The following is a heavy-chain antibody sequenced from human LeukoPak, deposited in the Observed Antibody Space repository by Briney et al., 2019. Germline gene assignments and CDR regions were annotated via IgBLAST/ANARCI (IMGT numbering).Heavy chain of an antibody. CDR1: GGSFSGYY. D-gene: IGHD2-8*02. V-gene: IGHV4-34*01. CDR3: ARVSWWARRAFDI. CDR2: INHSGST. J-gene: IGHJ3*02. Sequence: SETLSLTCAVYGGSFSGYYWSWIRQPPGKGLEWIGEINHSGSTNYNPSLKSRVTISVDTSKNQFSLKLGSVTAADTAVYYCARVSWWARRAFDIWGQGTMVTVSS.